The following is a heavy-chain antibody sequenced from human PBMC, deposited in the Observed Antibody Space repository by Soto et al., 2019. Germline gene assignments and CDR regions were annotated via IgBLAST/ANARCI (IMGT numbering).Heavy chain of an antibody. CDR1: GFTFSNYW. Sequence: EVQVVESGGGLVQPGGSLKLSCVASGFTFSNYWMSWVRQAPGKGLEWVANIRQDGSEKNFVDSVKGRFTISRDNAKNSVDLQMNSLRAEETAVYYCATTQSFDYWGQGTLVTVSS. V-gene: IGHV3-7*01. J-gene: IGHJ4*02. CDR3: ATTQSFDY. CDR2: IRQDGSEK.